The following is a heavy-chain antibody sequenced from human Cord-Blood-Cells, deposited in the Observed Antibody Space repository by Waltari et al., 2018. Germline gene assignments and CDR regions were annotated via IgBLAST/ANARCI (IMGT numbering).Heavy chain of an antibody. V-gene: IGHV4-34*01. J-gene: IGHJ4*02. CDR1: GGSFSVYS. Sequence: QVQLQQWGAGLLQPSETLSLTCAVYGGSFSVYSWSWTRPPPGKGLEWIGEINHSGSTNYNPSLKSRVTISVDTSKNQFSRKLSSVTAAETAVYYCARGGIAARPVDYWGKGTLVTVSS. CDR2: INHSGST. D-gene: IGHD6-6*01. CDR3: ARGGIAARPVDY.